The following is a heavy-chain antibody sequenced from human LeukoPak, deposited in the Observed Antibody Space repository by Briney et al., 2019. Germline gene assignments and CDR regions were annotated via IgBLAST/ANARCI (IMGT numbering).Heavy chain of an antibody. V-gene: IGHV3-7*01. CDR1: GFTFSSYW. D-gene: IGHD6-19*01. CDR2: IKQDGSEK. J-gene: IGHJ4*02. CDR3: ARELSYSSGWFQYSDY. Sequence: EGSLRLSCAASGFTFSSYWMSWVRQAPGKGLEWVSNIKQDGSEKYYVDSVKGRFTISRDNAKNSLYLQMNSLRAEDTAVYYCARELSYSSGWFQYSDYWGQGTLVTVSS.